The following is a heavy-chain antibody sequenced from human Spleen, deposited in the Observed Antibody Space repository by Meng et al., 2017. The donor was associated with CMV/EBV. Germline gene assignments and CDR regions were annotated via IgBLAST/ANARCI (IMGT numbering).Heavy chain of an antibody. CDR2: FYNSGTT. CDR1: GASISSGGYY. CDR3: ARGREDSSGYYWGY. D-gene: IGHD3-22*01. J-gene: IGHJ4*02. V-gene: IGHV4-31*02. Sequence: SGASISSGGYYWSWIRQHPGKGLEWIGYFYNSGTTYYNPSVKSRVTISIDTSKNQFSLKLNSVTAADTAVYYCARGREDSSGYYWGYWGQGTLVTVSS.